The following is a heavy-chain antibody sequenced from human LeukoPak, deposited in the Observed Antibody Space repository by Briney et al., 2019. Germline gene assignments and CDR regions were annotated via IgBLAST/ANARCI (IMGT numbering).Heavy chain of an antibody. CDR2: ISGSGGST. CDR1: GFTFSSYA. J-gene: IGHJ5*02. D-gene: IGHD4-17*01. Sequence: PGGSLRLSCAASGFTFSSYAKSWVRQAPGRGLEWVSAISGSGGSTYYADSVKGRFTISRDNSKNTLYLQMNSLRAEDTDVYYCAKDPFTQLKVTTGAWGQGTLVTVSP. V-gene: IGHV3-23*01. CDR3: AKDPFTQLKVTTGA.